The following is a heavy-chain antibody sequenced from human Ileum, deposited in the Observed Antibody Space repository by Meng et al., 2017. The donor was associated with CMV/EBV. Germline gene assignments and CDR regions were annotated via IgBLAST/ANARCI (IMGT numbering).Heavy chain of an antibody. Sequence: SETLSLTCTVSGYSISSGYYWGWIRQPPGKGLEWIGSLYHSGSTYYNPSLKSRVTISVDPSKNQFSLKLSSLTASNTAVYYCARGWRVYYVDYWGQGTLVTVSS. CDR2: LYHSGST. V-gene: IGHV4-38-2*02. CDR1: GYSISSGYY. CDR3: ARGWRVYYVDY. D-gene: IGHD5/OR15-5a*01. J-gene: IGHJ4*02.